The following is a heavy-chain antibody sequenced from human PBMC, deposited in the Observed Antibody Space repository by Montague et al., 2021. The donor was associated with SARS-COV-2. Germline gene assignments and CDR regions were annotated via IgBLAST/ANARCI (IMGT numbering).Heavy chain of an antibody. CDR2: INHYGST. CDR3: ARGLPVTTLFYYFGMDV. V-gene: IGHV4-34*01. D-gene: IGHD4-11*01. Sequence: SETLSLTCAASGGSFSGNYWSWIRQPPGKGLEWIGEINHYGSTNYNPSLKSRVTMSVDTSKNQFSLKLSSVTAADTAVYYCARGLPVTTLFYYFGMDVWGQGTTVTVSS. CDR1: GGSFSGNY. J-gene: IGHJ6*02.